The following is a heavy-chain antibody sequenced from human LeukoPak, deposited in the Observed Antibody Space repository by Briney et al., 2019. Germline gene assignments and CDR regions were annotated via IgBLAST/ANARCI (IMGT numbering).Heavy chain of an antibody. J-gene: IGHJ4*02. V-gene: IGHV3-23*01. CDR3: AKDSGPFDY. CDR1: GFAFSSYE. Sequence: GGSLRLSCAASGFAFSSYEMNWVRQAPGKGLEWVSAISGSGGSTYYADSVKGRFTISRDNSKNTLYLQMNSLRAEDTAVYYCAKDSGPFDYWGQGTLVTVSS. D-gene: IGHD5-12*01. CDR2: ISGSGGST.